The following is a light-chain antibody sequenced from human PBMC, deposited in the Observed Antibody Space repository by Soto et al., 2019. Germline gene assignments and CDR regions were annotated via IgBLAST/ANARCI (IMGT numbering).Light chain of an antibody. J-gene: IGLJ2*01. CDR2: DVS. CDR3: SSYPSSSPVV. CDR1: SSDVGAYNY. V-gene: IGLV2-14*01. Sequence: QSLLTQPASVSGSPGQSITISCTGTSSDVGAYNYVSWYQQHPGKAPKLMIYDVSNRPSGVSDRFSGSKSGNTASLTISGLQAEDEADYYCSSYPSSSPVVFGGGTKVTVL.